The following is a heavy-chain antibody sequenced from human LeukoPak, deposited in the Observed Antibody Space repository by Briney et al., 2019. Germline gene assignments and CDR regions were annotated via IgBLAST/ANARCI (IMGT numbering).Heavy chain of an antibody. Sequence: ASVKVSCKASGYTFTSYAFTWVRQAPGQGLEWMGWISAYNGNTNYAQKFQGWVTMTRDTSISTAYMELSRLRSDDTAVYYCARDLPSPEGMDVWGQGTTVTVSS. D-gene: IGHD5/OR15-5a*01. CDR3: ARDLPSPEGMDV. CDR1: GYTFTSYA. V-gene: IGHV1-18*01. CDR2: ISAYNGNT. J-gene: IGHJ6*02.